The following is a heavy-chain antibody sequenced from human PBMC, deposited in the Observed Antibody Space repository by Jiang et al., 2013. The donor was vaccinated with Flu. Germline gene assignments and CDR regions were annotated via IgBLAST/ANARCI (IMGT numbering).Heavy chain of an antibody. CDR2: PEDGET. V-gene: IGHV1-24*01. J-gene: IGHJ3*02. Sequence: PEDGETIYAQKFQGRVTMTEDTSTDTAYMELSSLRSEDTAVYYCATSPLWFGELISGVAAFDIWGQGTMVTVSS. CDR3: ATSPLWFGELISGVAAFDI. D-gene: IGHD3-10*01.